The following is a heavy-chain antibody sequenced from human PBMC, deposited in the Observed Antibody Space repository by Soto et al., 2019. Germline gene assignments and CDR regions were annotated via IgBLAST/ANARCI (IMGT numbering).Heavy chain of an antibody. CDR3: ARVESSGWYPHY. CDR2: IYYSGTT. Sequence: SETLSLTCTVSGGSIAGYYWSWVRQPPGKGLEWIGYIYYSGTTNYNPSITSRVTMSVDSSKNQFSLNLKSVTAADTAMYFCARVESSGWYPHYWGQGTLVTVSS. J-gene: IGHJ4*02. V-gene: IGHV4-59*01. CDR1: GGSIAGYY. D-gene: IGHD6-19*01.